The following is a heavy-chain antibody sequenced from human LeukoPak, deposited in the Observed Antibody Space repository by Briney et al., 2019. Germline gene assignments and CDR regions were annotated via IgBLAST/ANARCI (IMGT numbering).Heavy chain of an antibody. J-gene: IGHJ4*02. Sequence: SETLSLTCAVYRGSFSGYYWSWIRQAPGKGLEWIGEINDRGTTSYNPSLKSRVTISVDTSKNQFSLKLTSVTAADTAVYYCESETKRRAPSWNFAYWSQGTLVIVSS. CDR2: INDRGTT. D-gene: IGHD3-10*01. CDR1: RGSFSGYY. V-gene: IGHV4-34*01. CDR3: ESETKRRAPSWNFAY.